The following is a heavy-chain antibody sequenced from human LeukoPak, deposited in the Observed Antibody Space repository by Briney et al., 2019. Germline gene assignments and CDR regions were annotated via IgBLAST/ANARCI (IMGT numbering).Heavy chain of an antibody. CDR1: GFTFSSHW. V-gene: IGHV3-7*01. D-gene: IGHD3-9*01. Sequence: PGGSLRLSCAASGFTFSSHWMSWVRQAPGKGLEWVANIKQDGSEKYYVDSVKGRFTISRDNAKNSLYLQMNSLRAEDTAVYYCARDPRPLRYFDWSINAFDIWGQGTMVTVSS. CDR2: IKQDGSEK. J-gene: IGHJ3*02. CDR3: ARDPRPLRYFDWSINAFDI.